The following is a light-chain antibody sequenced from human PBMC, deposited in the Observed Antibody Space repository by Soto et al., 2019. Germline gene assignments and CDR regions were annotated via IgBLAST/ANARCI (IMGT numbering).Light chain of an antibody. CDR1: QSVTDRY. CDR3: QQYDNWPWT. J-gene: IGKJ1*01. V-gene: IGKV3-15*01. CDR2: GAS. Sequence: EFVLTQSPGTRSLSPGGRAALSCMASQSVTDRYLAWYQHRPGQAPRLLIYGASSRVTGFPARFSGSGSGTDFTLTISSLQSDDFAVYYCQQYDNWPWTFGQGTKVDIK.